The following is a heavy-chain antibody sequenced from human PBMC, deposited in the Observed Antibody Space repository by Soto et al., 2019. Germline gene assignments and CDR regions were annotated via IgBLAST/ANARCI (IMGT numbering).Heavy chain of an antibody. CDR1: GGTFSSYA. CDR2: IIPIFGTA. CDR3: ARMAAAGTYYYYYGMDV. Sequence: SVKVSCKASGGTFSSYAISWVRQAPGQGLEWMGGIIPIFGTANYSQKFQGRVTITADESTSTAYMELSSLRSEDTAVYYCARMAAAGTYYYYYGMDVWGQGTTVTVSS. D-gene: IGHD6-13*01. V-gene: IGHV1-69*13. J-gene: IGHJ6*02.